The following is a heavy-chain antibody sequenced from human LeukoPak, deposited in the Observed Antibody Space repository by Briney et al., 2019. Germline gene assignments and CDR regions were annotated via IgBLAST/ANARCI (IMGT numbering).Heavy chain of an antibody. V-gene: IGHV3-7*01. J-gene: IGHJ5*02. Sequence: GGSLRLTCAASGFTFSNYWMSWVRQAPGKGLEWVANIKQDGSEIYSVDSVKGRFTISRDNAKNSLYLQMNSLRTDDTAVYYCAKDLMRDRWFGESWGQGTLVTVSS. CDR3: AKDLMRDRWFGES. CDR1: GFTFSNYW. CDR2: IKQDGSEI. D-gene: IGHD3-10*01.